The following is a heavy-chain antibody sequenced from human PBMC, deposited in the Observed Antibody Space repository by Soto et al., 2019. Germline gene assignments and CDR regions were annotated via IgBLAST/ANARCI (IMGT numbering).Heavy chain of an antibody. V-gene: IGHV3-53*01. D-gene: IGHD2-21*02. Sequence: EVQLVESGGGLIQPGGSLRLSCAASGFTVSSNHMHWVRQAPGKGLEWVSVIYSGGNTYYVDSVKGRFTVSRDESNNSVYLQMDTLRTDDTAVYYCARDRTANRYFDSWGQGTLVTVSS. CDR1: GFTVSSNH. CDR3: ARDRTANRYFDS. J-gene: IGHJ4*02. CDR2: IYSGGNT.